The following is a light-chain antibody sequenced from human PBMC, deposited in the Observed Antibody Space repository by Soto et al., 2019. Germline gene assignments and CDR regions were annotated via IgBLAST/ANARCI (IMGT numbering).Light chain of an antibody. CDR2: DVS. J-gene: IGLJ1*01. Sequence: QSVLTQPASLSGSPGQSITISCTGTSSDVGRYSYVSWYQQHPGKAPKLMIYDVSERPSGVPDRFSGSKSGNTASLTISGLQAEDEADYYCCSYAGTYTGVFGTGTKVTVL. CDR1: SSDVGRYSY. CDR3: CSYAGTYTGV. V-gene: IGLV2-11*01.